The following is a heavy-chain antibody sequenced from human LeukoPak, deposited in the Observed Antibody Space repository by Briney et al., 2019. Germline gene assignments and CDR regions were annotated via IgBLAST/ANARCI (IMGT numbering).Heavy chain of an antibody. V-gene: IGHV4-59*01. CDR3: ASRSSIWSGYQDTLYYFDS. CDR1: GGSISSYY. J-gene: IGHJ4*02. CDR2: IYYTGST. D-gene: IGHD3-3*01. Sequence: SETLSLTCTVSGGSISSYYWSWIRQPPGKRLEWIGHIYYTGSTNYNPSLKSRVTISVDTSNNQFPLKLSSVTAADTAVYYCASRSSIWSGYQDTLYYFDSWGQGILVTVSS.